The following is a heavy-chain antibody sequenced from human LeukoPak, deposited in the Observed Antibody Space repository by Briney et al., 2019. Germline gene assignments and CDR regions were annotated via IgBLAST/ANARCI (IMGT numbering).Heavy chain of an antibody. J-gene: IGHJ3*02. CDR3: VRPGYSSSWSAFDI. D-gene: IGHD6-13*01. CDR1: GFTFSAYD. CDR2: ITSSGSTI. Sequence: GGSLRLSCAASGFTFSAYDMNWVRQAPGKGLEWVSHITSSGSTIYYADSVKGRFTISRDNAKNSLYLQMNSLRAEDTAVYYCVRPGYSSSWSAFDIWGQGTMVTVSS. V-gene: IGHV3-48*03.